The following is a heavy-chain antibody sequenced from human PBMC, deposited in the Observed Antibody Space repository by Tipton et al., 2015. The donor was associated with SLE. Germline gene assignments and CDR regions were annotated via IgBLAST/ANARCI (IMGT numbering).Heavy chain of an antibody. CDR1: GFTFSSYW. V-gene: IGHV3-7*01. CDR2: IKQAGSEK. CDR3: ASLIFGTLLV. J-gene: IGHJ3*01. Sequence: SLRLSCAASGFTFSSYWLGWVRQAPGKGLGWVANIKQAGSEKYYVDSVKGRFTISRDNAKNSLYLQMNSLRAEDTAVYYCASLIFGTLLVWGQGTMVTVSS. D-gene: IGHD3/OR15-3a*01.